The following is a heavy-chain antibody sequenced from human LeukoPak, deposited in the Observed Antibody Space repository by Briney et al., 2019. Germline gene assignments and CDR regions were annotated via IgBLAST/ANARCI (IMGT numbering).Heavy chain of an antibody. D-gene: IGHD2-15*01. V-gene: IGHV3-7*01. CDR1: GFTFSNYW. CDR3: ARDVSRISDY. J-gene: IGHJ4*02. CDR2: IKQDGSAK. Sequence: PGGSLRLSCAASGFTFSNYWMSWVRQAPGKGLEWVANIKQDGSAKYYVDSVKGRFTISRDNAKNSLYLQMNSLRAEDTAVYYCARDVSRISDYWGQGTLVTVSS.